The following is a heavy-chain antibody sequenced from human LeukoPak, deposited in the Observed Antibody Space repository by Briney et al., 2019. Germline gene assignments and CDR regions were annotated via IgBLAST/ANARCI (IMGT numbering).Heavy chain of an antibody. CDR2: IYYSGST. CDR3: ARERYCGGDCYYYFDY. D-gene: IGHD2-21*01. Sequence: SETLSLTCTVSGGSISSGDYYWSWIRQPPGKGLEWIGYIYYSGSTYYNPSLKSRVTISVDTSKNQFSLKLSSVTAADTAVYYCARERYCGGDCYYYFDYWGQGTLVTVSS. CDR1: GGSISSGDYY. J-gene: IGHJ4*02. V-gene: IGHV4-30-4*08.